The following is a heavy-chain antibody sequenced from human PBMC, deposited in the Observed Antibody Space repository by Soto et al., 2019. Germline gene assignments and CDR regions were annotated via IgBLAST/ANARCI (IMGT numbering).Heavy chain of an antibody. D-gene: IGHD3-22*01. V-gene: IGHV3-23*01. CDR2: ISGSGGST. Sequence: EVQLLESGGGLVQPGGSLRLSCAASGFTFSSYAMSWVRQAPGKGLEWVSAISGSGGSTYYADSVKGRFTISRDNSKNTVDLQMNSLRAEDTAVYYGANASLRYDSSGYYRNWGQGPLVTVSS. CDR1: GFTFSSYA. CDR3: ANASLRYDSSGYYRN. J-gene: IGHJ4*02.